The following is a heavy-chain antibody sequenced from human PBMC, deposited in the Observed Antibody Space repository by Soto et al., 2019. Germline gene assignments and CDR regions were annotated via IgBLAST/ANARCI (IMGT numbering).Heavy chain of an antibody. CDR1: GASISSSDW. V-gene: IGHV4-4*02. J-gene: IGHJ4*02. CDR2: INHSGTT. Sequence: QVQLQESGPGLVMPSGTLSLTCAVSGASISSSDWWDWVRQPPGKGLEWIGEINHSGTTIYNPSLKGRVIISVNESKNQFSLKLTSVTAADTAVYFCARDFKAPNDAWAFDYWGQGTLVTVSS. CDR3: ARDFKAPNDAWAFDY. D-gene: IGHD3-16*01.